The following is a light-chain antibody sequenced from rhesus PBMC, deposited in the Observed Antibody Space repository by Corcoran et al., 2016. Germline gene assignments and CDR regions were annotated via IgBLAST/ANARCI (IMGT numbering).Light chain of an antibody. V-gene: IGKV1-22*01. Sequence: DIQMTQSPSSLSASVGDTVTITCRASQSISSWLAWYQQKPGKSPKLLIYKASTLQSGVPSRFSGSGYGKDFTITISSMQSEDFATYYCQQYSSSPWTFGQGTKGEIK. J-gene: IGKJ1*01. CDR1: QSISSW. CDR3: QQYSSSPWT. CDR2: KAS.